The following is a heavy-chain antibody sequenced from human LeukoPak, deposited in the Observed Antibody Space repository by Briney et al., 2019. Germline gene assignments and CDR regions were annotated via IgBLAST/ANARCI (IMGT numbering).Heavy chain of an antibody. D-gene: IGHD2-2*01. V-gene: IGHV3-23*01. CDR3: AKRGGYCSSTSCSAATYYMDV. J-gene: IGHJ6*03. CDR2: ISGSGKNT. Sequence: GGTLRLSCAASGFTFSNYGISWVRQAPGKGLEWLSGISGSGKNTYYADSVKGRFTISRDNSKNTLYLQMNSLRAEDTAVYYCAKRGGYCSSTSCSAATYYMDVWGKGTTVTISS. CDR1: GFTFSNYG.